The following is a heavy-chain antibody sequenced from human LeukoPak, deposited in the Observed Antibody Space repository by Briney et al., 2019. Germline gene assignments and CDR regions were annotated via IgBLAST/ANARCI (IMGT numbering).Heavy chain of an antibody. Sequence: GGSLRLSCAASGFTFSSYEMNWVRQAPGKGLEWVSYISSSGSTIYYADSVKGRFTISRDNAKNSLYLQMNSLRAEDTAVYYCARESGWLQSFDYWGQGTLVTFSS. CDR3: ARESGWLQSFDY. CDR1: GFTFSSYE. V-gene: IGHV3-48*03. J-gene: IGHJ4*02. D-gene: IGHD5-24*01. CDR2: ISSSGSTI.